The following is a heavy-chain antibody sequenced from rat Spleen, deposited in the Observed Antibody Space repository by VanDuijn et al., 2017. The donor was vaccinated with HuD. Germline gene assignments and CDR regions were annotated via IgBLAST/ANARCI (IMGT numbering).Heavy chain of an antibody. J-gene: IGHJ2*01. CDR3: ARGYYSGFYY. D-gene: IGHD1-1*01. V-gene: IGHV3-3*01. Sequence: EVQLQESGPGLVKPSQSLSLTCSVTGYSITSSYRWNWIRKFPGNKLEWMGYINSAGSTNYNPSLKSRISITRDTSKNQFFLQVNSVTTEDTATYYCARGYYSGFYYWGQGVMVTVSS. CDR2: INSAGST. CDR1: GYSITSSYR.